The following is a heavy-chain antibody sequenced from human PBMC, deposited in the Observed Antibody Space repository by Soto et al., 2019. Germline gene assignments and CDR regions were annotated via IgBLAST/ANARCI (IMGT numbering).Heavy chain of an antibody. J-gene: IGHJ3*02. D-gene: IGHD1-1*01. CDR1: GESISGSDHY. CDR2: IHYSGSA. Sequence: QVHLQESGPGLVRPSQTLSLTCTVSGESISGSDHYWDCIRQPPGKGLEWIGYIHYSGSAYYNPSVKSRVTFSVDTSKNQFSLNLNSMTAADTAVYFCAGEGGTGTGSLDIWGQGKMVTVSS. V-gene: IGHV4-30-4*01. CDR3: AGEGGTGTGSLDI.